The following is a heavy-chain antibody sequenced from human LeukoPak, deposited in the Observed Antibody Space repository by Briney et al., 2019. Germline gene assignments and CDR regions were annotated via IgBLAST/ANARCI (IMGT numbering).Heavy chain of an antibody. CDR3: ARVRMGQRREYYMDV. CDR1: GDSISSSYY. Sequence: SETLSLTCTVSGDSISSSYYWGWIRQPPGKGLEWIGSFYYSGSTYYNPSLKSRVTISEDTSKNQFSLKLSSVTAADTAVYYCARVRMGQRREYYMDVWGKGTTVTVSS. V-gene: IGHV4-39*07. CDR2: FYYSGST. D-gene: IGHD1/OR15-1a*01. J-gene: IGHJ6*03.